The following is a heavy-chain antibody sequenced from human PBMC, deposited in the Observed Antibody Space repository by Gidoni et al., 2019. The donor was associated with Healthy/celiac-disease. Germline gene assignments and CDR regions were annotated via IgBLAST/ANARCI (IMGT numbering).Heavy chain of an antibody. D-gene: IGHD6-13*01. CDR3: ATKNGIAAADYYYYYMDV. CDR1: GFTVSSNY. J-gene: IGHJ6*03. V-gene: IGHV3-53*01. Sequence: EVQLVESGGGLIQPGGSLRLSCAASGFTVSSNYMSWVRQAPGKGLEWVSVIYSSGSTYYADSVKGRFTISRDNSKNTLYLQMNSLRAEDTAVYYCATKNGIAAADYYYYYMDVWGKGTTVTVSS. CDR2: IYSSGST.